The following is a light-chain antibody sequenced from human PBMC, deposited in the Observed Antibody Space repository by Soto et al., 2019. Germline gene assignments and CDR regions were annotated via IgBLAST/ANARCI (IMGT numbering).Light chain of an antibody. V-gene: IGKV3-11*01. J-gene: IGKJ4*01. CDR2: DAS. CDR3: QQRSNWLT. CDR1: QSVGSY. Sequence: EIVLTQSPATLSLSPGERATLSCRASQSVGSYLACYQQKPGQAPRLLIYDASNRATGIPARFSGSGSGTDFTLTISSLEPEEFAVYFCQQRSNWLTFGGGTKVEI.